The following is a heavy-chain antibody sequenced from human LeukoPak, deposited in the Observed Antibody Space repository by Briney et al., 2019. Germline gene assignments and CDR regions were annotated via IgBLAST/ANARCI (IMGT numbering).Heavy chain of an antibody. CDR2: ISADNGNT. Sequence: ASVKVSCKASGYTFTSYGISWVRQAPGQGLEWTGSISADNGNTNYAQKLQGRVTMTTDTSTSTAYMELRSLRSDDTAVYYCARGNIGCSGGSCYYYYYMDVWGKGTTVTISS. V-gene: IGHV1-18*01. CDR1: GYTFTSYG. J-gene: IGHJ6*03. CDR3: ARGNIGCSGGSCYYYYYMDV. D-gene: IGHD2-15*01.